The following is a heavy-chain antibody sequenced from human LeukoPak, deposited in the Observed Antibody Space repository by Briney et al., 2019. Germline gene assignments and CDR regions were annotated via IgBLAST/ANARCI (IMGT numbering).Heavy chain of an antibody. CDR1: GGSISSYY. V-gene: IGHV4-4*07. CDR2: IYTSGST. J-gene: IGHJ3*02. Sequence: SETLSLTCTVSGGSISSYYWSWIRQPAGKGLEWIGRIYTSGSTNYNPSLKSRVTMSEDTSKNQFSLKLSSVTAADTAVYYCARWLATLDAFDIWGQGTMVTVSS. CDR3: ARWLATLDAFDI. D-gene: IGHD5-12*01.